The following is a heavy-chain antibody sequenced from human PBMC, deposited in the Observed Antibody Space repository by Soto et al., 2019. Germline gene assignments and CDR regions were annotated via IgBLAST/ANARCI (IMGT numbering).Heavy chain of an antibody. D-gene: IGHD3-3*01. J-gene: IGHJ6*02. CDR3: TIFGVVIREEDYSYAGMDV. V-gene: IGHV1-18*01. CDR1: GYTFTSYG. Sequence: QVQLLQSGAEVKKPGASVKVSCKASGYTFTSYGISWVRQAPGQGLEWMGWISAYNGNPNYAQKLQGRVTMTTDTSTSTAYRELRSRRSDDTAVYYCTIFGVVIREEDYSYAGMDVWGQGTTVTVSS. CDR2: ISAYNGNP.